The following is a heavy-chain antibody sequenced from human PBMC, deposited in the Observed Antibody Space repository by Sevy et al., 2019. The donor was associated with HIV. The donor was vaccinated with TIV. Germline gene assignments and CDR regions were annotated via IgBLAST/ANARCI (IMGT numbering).Heavy chain of an antibody. CDR1: GFTFSSYW. CDR2: IKQDGSEK. D-gene: IGHD3-22*01. Sequence: GESLKISCAASGFTFSSYWMSWVRQAPGKGLEWVANIKQDGSEKYYVDSVKGRFTISRDNAKNSLYLQMNSLRAEDTAVYYCARDFPSSSYFHYYYYYGMDVWGQGTTVTVSS. CDR3: ARDFPSSSYFHYYYYYGMDV. J-gene: IGHJ6*02. V-gene: IGHV3-7*01.